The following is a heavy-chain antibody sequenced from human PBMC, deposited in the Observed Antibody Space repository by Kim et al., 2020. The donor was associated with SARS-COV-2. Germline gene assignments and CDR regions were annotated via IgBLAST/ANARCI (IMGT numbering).Heavy chain of an antibody. V-gene: IGHV4-59*01. CDR2: IHYSGRT. D-gene: IGHD3-10*01. CDR3: ARHKSDSGVRGGGFDP. J-gene: IGHJ5*02. Sequence: SETLSLSCSVSGGSITTSYWSWIRQPPGKGPEWIGYIHYSGRTNYNPSLQSRVTISVHTSKNEFSLKVTSVTAADTAVYYCARHKSDSGVRGGGFDPWGRGTLVTVAS. CDR1: GGSITTSY.